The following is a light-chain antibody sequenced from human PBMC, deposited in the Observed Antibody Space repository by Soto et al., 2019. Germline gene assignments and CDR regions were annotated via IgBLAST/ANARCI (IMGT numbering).Light chain of an antibody. Sequence: QSALTQPASVSGSPGQSITISCTGISSDVGSYNLVSWYQQHPGKAPKVMIYEGSKRPSRVSNRFSGSRPVNTASLTISGLQAEDEAHYYCSSYAGSSTHVVFGGGTKVTVL. V-gene: IGLV2-23*01. CDR1: SSDVGSYNL. J-gene: IGLJ2*01. CDR2: EGS. CDR3: SSYAGSSTHVV.